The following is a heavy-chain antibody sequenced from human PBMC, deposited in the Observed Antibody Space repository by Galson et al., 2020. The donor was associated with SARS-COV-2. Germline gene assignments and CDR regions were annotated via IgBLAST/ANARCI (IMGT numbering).Heavy chain of an antibody. V-gene: IGHV3-23*01. CDR2: IIGSGTIT. CDR3: VKYISPVVSYFDS. D-gene: IGHD2-21*01. Sequence: GESLKISCAASGFIFTTYPMAWVRQAPGKGLEWVGSIIGSGTITYYADSVRGRFTISRDNSNNSLYLQMNSLRVEDTAVYYCVKYISPVVSYFDSWGQGILVTVSS. J-gene: IGHJ4*02. CDR1: GFIFTTYP.